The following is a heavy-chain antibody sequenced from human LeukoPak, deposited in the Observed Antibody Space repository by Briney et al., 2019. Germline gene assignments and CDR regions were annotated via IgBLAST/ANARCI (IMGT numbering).Heavy chain of an antibody. CDR3: ASRSGGYRHFDD. V-gene: IGHV3-74*01. CDR2: INHDGTVT. CDR1: GFTFNNYW. J-gene: IGHJ4*02. D-gene: IGHD3-10*01. Sequence: PGGSLRLSCAASGFTFNNYWMHWVRQAPGKGLVWVSPINHDGTVTTYADSVKGRFTISRDNAKNTLYLQMNSLRAGDTAVYYCASRSGGYRHFDDWGQGTLVTVSS.